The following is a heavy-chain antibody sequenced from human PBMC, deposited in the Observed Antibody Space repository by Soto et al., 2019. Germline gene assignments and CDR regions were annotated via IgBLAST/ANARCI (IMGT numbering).Heavy chain of an antibody. CDR3: ARSLYYDILTGYYTDPKYYYYGMDV. CDR1: GGTFSSYA. V-gene: IGHV1-69*01. D-gene: IGHD3-9*01. CDR2: IIPIFGTA. J-gene: IGHJ6*02. Sequence: QVQLVQSGAEVKKPGSSVKVSCKASGGTFSSYAISWVRQAPGQGLEWMGGIIPIFGTANYAQKFQRRVTITADESTRTAYMELSSLRSEDTAVYYCARSLYYDILTGYYTDPKYYYYGMDVWGQGTTVTVSS.